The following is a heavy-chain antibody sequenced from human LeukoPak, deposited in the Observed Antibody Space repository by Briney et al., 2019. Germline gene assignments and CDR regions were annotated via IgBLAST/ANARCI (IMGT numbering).Heavy chain of an antibody. CDR3: AKAGERYYYDSSGYYPEYFQH. V-gene: IGHV3-23*01. CDR2: ISGSGGST. CDR1: GFTFSSYA. J-gene: IGHJ1*01. D-gene: IGHD3-22*01. Sequence: GGSLRLSCAASGFTFSSYAMSWVRQAPGKGLEWVSAISGSGGSTYYADSVKGRFTISRDNSKNTLYLQMNKLRAEDTAVYYGAKAGERYYYDSSGYYPEYFQHWGQGTLVTVSS.